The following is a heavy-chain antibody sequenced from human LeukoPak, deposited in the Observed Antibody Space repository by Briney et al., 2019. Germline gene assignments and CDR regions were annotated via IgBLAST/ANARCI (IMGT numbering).Heavy chain of an antibody. CDR3: VRHARYFDWLSI. CDR2: IYYSGST. Sequence: PSETLSLTCTVSGGSISSSSYYWGWIRQPPGKGLEWIGSIYYSGSTYYNPSLKSRVTISVDTSKNQFSLKLSSVTAADTAVCYCVRHARYFDWLSIWGQGTLVTVSS. D-gene: IGHD3-9*01. CDR1: GGSISSSSYY. V-gene: IGHV4-39*01. J-gene: IGHJ4*02.